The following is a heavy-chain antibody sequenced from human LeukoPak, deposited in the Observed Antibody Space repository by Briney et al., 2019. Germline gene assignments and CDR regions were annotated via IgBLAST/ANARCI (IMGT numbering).Heavy chain of an antibody. V-gene: IGHV3-73*01. Sequence: AGGYLKLSSAASGFTFNVSSIHWVRQASGKGLEWLGYITDKGNTYATAYAASVKGRFTISRDDSKNTAYLQMNSLKTEDTALYYSIRWPYDAFDMWGQGTMVTVFS. CDR2: ITDKGNTYAT. J-gene: IGHJ3*02. CDR3: IRWPYDAFDM. CDR1: GFTFNVSS. D-gene: IGHD4-23*01.